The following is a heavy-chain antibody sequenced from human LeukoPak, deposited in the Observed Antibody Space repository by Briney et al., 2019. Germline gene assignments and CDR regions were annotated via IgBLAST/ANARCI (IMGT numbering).Heavy chain of an antibody. CDR1: GFTFSNAW. CDR3: ATDQYYDSSGLIY. CDR2: IKSKTDGGTT. D-gene: IGHD3-22*01. Sequence: GSLRLSCAASGFTFSNAWMNWVRQAPGKGLEWVGRIKSKTDGGTTDYAAPVKGRFTISRDDSKNTLYLQMNSLKTEDTAVYYCATDQYYDSSGLIYWGQGTLVTVSS. J-gene: IGHJ4*02. V-gene: IGHV3-15*07.